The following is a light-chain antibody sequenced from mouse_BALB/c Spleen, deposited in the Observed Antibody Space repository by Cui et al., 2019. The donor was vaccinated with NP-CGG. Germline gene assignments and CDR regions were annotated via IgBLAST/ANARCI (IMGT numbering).Light chain of an antibody. Sequence: QAVVTQESALTTSPGETVTLTCRSSTGAVTTSNYANWVQEKPDHLFTGLIGGTNNRPPGVPARFSGSLIGDKAALIITGAQTEDEAKYFCALWYSNHWVFGGGTKLTVL. CDR1: TGAVTTSNY. V-gene: IGLV1*01. CDR2: GTN. J-gene: IGLJ1*01. CDR3: ALWYSNHWV.